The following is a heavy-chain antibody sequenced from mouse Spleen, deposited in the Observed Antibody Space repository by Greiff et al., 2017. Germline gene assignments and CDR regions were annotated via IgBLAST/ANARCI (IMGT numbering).Heavy chain of an antibody. CDR1: GYTFTDYE. D-gene: IGHD1-1*02. J-gene: IGHJ3*01. Sequence: QVQLKESGAELVRPGASVTLSCKASGYTFTDYEMHWVKQTPVHGLEWIGAIDPETGGTAYNQKFKGKAILTADKSSSTAYMELRSLTSEDSAVYYCTRYDGPFAYWGQGTLVTVSA. V-gene: IGHV1-15*01. CDR2: IDPETGGT. CDR3: TRYDGPFAY.